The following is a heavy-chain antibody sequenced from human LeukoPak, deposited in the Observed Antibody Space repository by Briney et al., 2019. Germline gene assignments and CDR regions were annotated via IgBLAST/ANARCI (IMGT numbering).Heavy chain of an antibody. V-gene: IGHV1-2*02. D-gene: IGHD2-15*01. J-gene: IGHJ3*02. CDR3: ARDGVVPCRGGNCFGAGLAFDI. Sequence: ASVKVSCKASGYTFTDYFIHWVRQAPDGGLEWMGWINPNTGDSKDEHNFRGRVTMTRDTSIKTAYMELRSLRSEDTAMYYCARDGVVPCRGGNCFGAGLAFDIWGQGTMVSVSS. CDR2: INPNTGDS. CDR1: GYTFTDYF.